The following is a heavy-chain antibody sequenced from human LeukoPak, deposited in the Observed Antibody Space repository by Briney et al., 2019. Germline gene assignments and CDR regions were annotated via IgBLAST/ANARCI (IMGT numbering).Heavy chain of an antibody. CDR3: TTGVITGHDY. Sequence: GGSLRLSCAASGFTFDDYAMHWVRQAPGKGLEWVGRIRSKPNNYATTYSASVKGRFTISRDDSKNTAYLQMNGLKTEDTAVYFCTTGVITGHDYWGQGTLVTVSS. J-gene: IGHJ4*02. CDR1: GFTFDDYA. D-gene: IGHD2-8*02. V-gene: IGHV3-73*01. CDR2: IRSKPNNYAT.